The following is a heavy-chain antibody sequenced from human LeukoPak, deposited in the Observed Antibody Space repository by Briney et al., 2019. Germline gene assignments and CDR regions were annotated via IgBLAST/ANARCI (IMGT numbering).Heavy chain of an antibody. CDR3: ARDENY. Sequence: GRSLRLSCAASGFTFSSYGMHWVRQAPGKGLEWVAVIWYGGSNKYYADSVKGRFTISRDNSKNTLYLQMNSLRAEDTAVYYCARDENYWGQGTLVTVSS. CDR2: IWYGGSNK. J-gene: IGHJ4*02. CDR1: GFTFSSYG. V-gene: IGHV3-33*01.